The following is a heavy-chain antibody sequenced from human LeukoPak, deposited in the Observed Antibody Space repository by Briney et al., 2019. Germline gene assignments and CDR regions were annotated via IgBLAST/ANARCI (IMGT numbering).Heavy chain of an antibody. Sequence: ADTLSLTCTLPGDPIKSYYWGWTPQPPGKGRKGIRPIYTNETTNNNPSLKSPVPPSIDTSRNQFSQTLTSLTAADTAVYYCASVHSYASDAFDMWGQGTMVTASS. CDR3: ASVHSYASDAFDM. CDR1: GDPIKSYY. D-gene: IGHD2-2*01. J-gene: IGHJ3*02. V-gene: IGHV4-4*07. CDR2: IYTNETT.